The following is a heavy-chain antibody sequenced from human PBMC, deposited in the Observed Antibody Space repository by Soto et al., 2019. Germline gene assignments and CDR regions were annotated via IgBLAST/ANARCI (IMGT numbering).Heavy chain of an antibody. J-gene: IGHJ4*02. D-gene: IGHD3-3*01. CDR3: ARSEYYDFWSGGFDY. CDR1: GGSVSSGSYY. Sequence: LSLTCTFSGGSVSSGSYYWSWIRQPPGKGLEWIGYIYYSGSTNYNPSLKSRVTISVDTSKNQFSLKLSSVTAADTAVYYCARSEYYDFWSGGFDYWGQGTLVTSPQ. V-gene: IGHV4-61*01. CDR2: IYYSGST.